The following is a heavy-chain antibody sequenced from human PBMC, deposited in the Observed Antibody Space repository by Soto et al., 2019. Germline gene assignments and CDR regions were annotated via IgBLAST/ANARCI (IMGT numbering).Heavy chain of an antibody. V-gene: IGHV1-46*01. CDR1: GYTLLMYY. CDR2: INPSGGST. D-gene: IGHD3-22*01. CDR3: ARSPYSSGYYYAIDY. Sequence: GASVKVSCKASGYTLLMYYIHWMRQAPGQGLEWMGIINPSGGSTTYAQKFQGRVTMTRDTSTSTVYMDLSSLRSEDTAVYYCARSPYSSGYYYAIDYWGQGTQVTVSS. J-gene: IGHJ4*02.